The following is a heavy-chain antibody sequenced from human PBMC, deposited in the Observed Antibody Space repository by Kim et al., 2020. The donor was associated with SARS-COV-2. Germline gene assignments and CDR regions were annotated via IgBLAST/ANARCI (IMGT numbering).Heavy chain of an antibody. CDR3: AGNYGSGWNVAGFDY. CDR2: ISSSGNTR. D-gene: IGHD6-19*01. V-gene: IGHV3-48*03. CDR1: GFIFSNYE. Sequence: GGSLRLSCAASGFIFSNYEMNWVRQAPGMGLEWVSYISSSGNTRYYADSVKGRFTISRDNAKNSVYLQMNNLRAEDTAVYFCAGNYGSGWNVAGFDYWGQGTLVAVSS. J-gene: IGHJ4*02.